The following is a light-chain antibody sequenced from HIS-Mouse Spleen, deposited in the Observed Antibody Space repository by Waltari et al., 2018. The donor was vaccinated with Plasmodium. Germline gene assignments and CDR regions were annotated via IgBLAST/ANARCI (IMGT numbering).Light chain of an antibody. J-gene: IGLJ3*02. CDR2: YYSDSDT. CDR3: MIWPSNASGV. Sequence: QPVLTQPPSSSASPGESASLTCPLPSYVNVSSYNIYCYQQTPGLPPRYLLYYYSDSDTGQGSGVTSRFSGSKDASANTGILLISGLQSEDEADYYCMIWPSNASGVFGGGTKLTVL. CDR1: SYVNVSSYN. V-gene: IGLV5-37*01.